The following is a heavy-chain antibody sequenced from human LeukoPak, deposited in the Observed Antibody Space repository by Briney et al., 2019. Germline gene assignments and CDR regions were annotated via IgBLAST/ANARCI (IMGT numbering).Heavy chain of an antibody. Sequence: EASVKVSCRASGYTFTGYYMHWVRQAPGQGLEWMGRINPNSGGTNYAQKFQGRVTMTRDTSISTAYMELSRLRSDDTAVYYCARGPNHLGAFDIWGQGTMVTVSS. V-gene: IGHV1-2*06. CDR1: GYTFTGYY. D-gene: IGHD1-14*01. J-gene: IGHJ3*02. CDR2: INPNSGGT. CDR3: ARGPNHLGAFDI.